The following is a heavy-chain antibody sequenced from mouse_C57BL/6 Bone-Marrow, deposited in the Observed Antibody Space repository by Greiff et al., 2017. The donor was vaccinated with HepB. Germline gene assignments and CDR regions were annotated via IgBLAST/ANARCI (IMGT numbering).Heavy chain of an antibody. CDR2: IWTGGGT. D-gene: IGHD1-1*01. V-gene: IGHV2-9-1*01. CDR1: GFSLTSYA. CDR3: ARNRLYGSSPWFAY. Sequence: VQVVESGPGLVAPSQSLSITCTVSGFSLTSYAISWVRQPPGKGLEWLGVIWTGGGTNYNSALKSRLSISKDNSKSQVFLKMNSLQTDDTARYYCARNRLYGSSPWFAYWGQGTLVTVSA. J-gene: IGHJ3*01.